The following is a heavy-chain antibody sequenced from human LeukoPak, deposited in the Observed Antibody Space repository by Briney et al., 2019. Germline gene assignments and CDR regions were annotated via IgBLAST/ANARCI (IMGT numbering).Heavy chain of an antibody. CDR1: GFSLSTSGVG. V-gene: IGHV2-5*02. Sequence: SGPTLVKATQTLPLTCTFSGFSLSTSGVGVGWIRQSAGKALEWLALIYWDDDKRYSPSLKSRLTITKDTSKNQVVLTMTNMDPVDTGTYYCAQSLTFTGWFDPWGQGTLVTVSS. CDR2: IYWDDDK. CDR3: AQSLTFTGWFDP. J-gene: IGHJ5*02.